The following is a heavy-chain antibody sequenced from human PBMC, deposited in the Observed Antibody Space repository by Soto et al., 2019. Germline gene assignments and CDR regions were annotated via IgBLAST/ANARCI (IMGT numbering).Heavy chain of an antibody. Sequence: QVQLQEPGPRLVEPSHTLSLTCTVSGASISNGYYSWSWIRQSPGTGLEWIGHIHSGGTTYSNPSLKSRLTISVDMSKNQFSLKLSSLTAADTAVYYCARGPSGDKVDYWGQGTLVTVS. V-gene: IGHV4-30-4*01. CDR3: ARGPSGDKVDY. CDR1: GASISNGYYS. D-gene: IGHD1-26*01. J-gene: IGHJ4*02. CDR2: IHSGGTT.